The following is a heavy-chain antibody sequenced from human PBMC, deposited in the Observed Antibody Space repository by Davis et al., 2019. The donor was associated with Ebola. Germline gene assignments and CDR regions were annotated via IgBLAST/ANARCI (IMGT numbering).Heavy chain of an antibody. CDR3: ARLIRFPGIGTDV. Sequence: GESLKISCAASGFTFSSHWMHWVRQTPGKGLVWVSRINTDGGSTSYADSVKGRFTVSRDNAKNTLFLQMNSLRAEDTDVYYCARLIRFPGIGTDVWGQGATVTVSS. V-gene: IGHV3-74*01. J-gene: IGHJ6*02. CDR1: GFTFSSHW. D-gene: IGHD1-14*01. CDR2: INTDGGST.